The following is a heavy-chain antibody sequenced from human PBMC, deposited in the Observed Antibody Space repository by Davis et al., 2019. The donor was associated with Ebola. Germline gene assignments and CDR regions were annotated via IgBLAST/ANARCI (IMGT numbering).Heavy chain of an antibody. CDR1: GYTFSRYA. CDR3: ARASYCSSTSCYNIFY. Sequence: AASVKVSCKASGYTFSRYAMNWVRQAPGQGLEWMGRINPNSGGTNYAQNFQGRVTMTRDTSISTAYMELSRLRSDDTAVYYCARASYCSSTSCYNIFYWGQGTPVTVSS. V-gene: IGHV1-2*06. CDR2: INPNSGGT. J-gene: IGHJ4*02. D-gene: IGHD2-2*02.